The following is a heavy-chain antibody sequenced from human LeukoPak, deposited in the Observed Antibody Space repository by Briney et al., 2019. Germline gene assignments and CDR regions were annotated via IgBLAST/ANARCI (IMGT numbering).Heavy chain of an antibody. CDR1: GGSDSSGSSY. Sequence: SETLSLTCTVSGGSDSSGSSYWSWIRQPPGKGLEWIGYIYYSGSTNYNPSLKSRVTISVDTSKNQFSLKLGSVTAADTAVYYCARDSSGWLHYYYYGMDVWGQGTTVTVSS. V-gene: IGHV4-61*01. CDR2: IYYSGST. J-gene: IGHJ6*02. D-gene: IGHD6-19*01. CDR3: ARDSSGWLHYYYYGMDV.